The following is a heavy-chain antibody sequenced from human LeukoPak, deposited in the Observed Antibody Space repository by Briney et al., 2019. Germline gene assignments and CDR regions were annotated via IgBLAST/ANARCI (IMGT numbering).Heavy chain of an antibody. CDR1: GYTFTCYY. V-gene: IGHV1-2*02. D-gene: IGHD6-19*01. CDR2: INPNSGGT. J-gene: IGHJ4*02. CDR3: ARDHSSGWYGDY. Sequence: ASVKVSCKASGYTFTCYYMHWVRQAPGQGLEWMGWINPNSGGTNYAQKVQGRVTMTRDTSISTAYMELSRLRSDDTAVYYCARDHSSGWYGDYWGQGTLVTVSS.